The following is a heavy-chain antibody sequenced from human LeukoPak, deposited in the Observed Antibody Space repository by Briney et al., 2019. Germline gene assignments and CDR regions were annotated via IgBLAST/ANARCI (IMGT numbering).Heavy chain of an antibody. J-gene: IGHJ4*02. CDR2: IYTSGST. V-gene: IGHV4-61*02. CDR3: AREFYYDSSGYYSVYFDY. Sequence: TLSLTCTVSGGSISSGRYYWSWIRRPAGKGLEWIGRIYTSGSTNYNPSLKSRVTISVDTSKTQFSLKLSSVTAADTAVYYCAREFYYDSSGYYSVYFDYWGQGTLVTVPS. CDR1: GGSISSGRYY. D-gene: IGHD3-22*01.